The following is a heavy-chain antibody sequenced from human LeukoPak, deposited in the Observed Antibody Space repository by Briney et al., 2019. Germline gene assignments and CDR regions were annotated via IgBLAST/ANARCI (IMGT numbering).Heavy chain of an antibody. D-gene: IGHD3-22*01. CDR3: ARVGYYESSGYYEY. V-gene: IGHV1-2*06. CDR2: INPNSGGT. Sequence: ASVKVSCKASGYTLTDYYMHWVRQAPGQGLEWMGRINPNSGGTNYAQKFQGRVTMTRDTSISTVNMELSRLRSDDTAVYYCARVGYYESSGYYEYWGQGTLVTVSS. CDR1: GYTLTDYY. J-gene: IGHJ4*02.